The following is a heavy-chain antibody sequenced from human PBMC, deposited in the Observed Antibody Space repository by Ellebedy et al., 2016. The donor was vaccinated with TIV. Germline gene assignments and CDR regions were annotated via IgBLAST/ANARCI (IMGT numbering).Heavy chain of an antibody. CDR3: ARDLGELRGAFDI. Sequence: PGGSLRLSCAASGFTFSSHDMHWVRQPTGKGLEWVSGITSAGDTYYLGSVKGRFIISRDSAKNSLYLQMNSLRAEDTAVYYCARDLGELRGAFDIWGQGTMVTVSS. CDR1: GFTFSSHD. CDR2: ITSAGDT. J-gene: IGHJ3*02. D-gene: IGHD1-7*01. V-gene: IGHV3-13*01.